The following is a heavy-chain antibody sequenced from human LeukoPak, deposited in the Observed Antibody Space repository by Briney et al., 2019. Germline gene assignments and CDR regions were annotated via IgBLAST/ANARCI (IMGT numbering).Heavy chain of an antibody. V-gene: IGHV4-61*02. Sequence: PSQTLSLTCTVSGGSISSGSYYWSWIRQPAGKGLEWIGRIYTSGSTNYNPSLKSRVTISADTSKNQFSLKLSSVTAADTAVYYCARMGFPYYDILTGQDWFDPWGQGTLVTVSS. J-gene: IGHJ5*02. CDR1: GGSISSGSYY. D-gene: IGHD3-9*01. CDR3: ARMGFPYYDILTGQDWFDP. CDR2: IYTSGST.